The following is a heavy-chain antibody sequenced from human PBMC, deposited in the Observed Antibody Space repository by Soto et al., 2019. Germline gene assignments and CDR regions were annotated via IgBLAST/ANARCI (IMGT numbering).Heavy chain of an antibody. Sequence: QVQLQESGPGLVKPSQTLSLTCSVAGGSITSGGYYWSWIRQHPGKGLEWIGYIFYSGRTDYNPSLKGRVNIAVDTSENQLSLNLNSVTAADTAVYYCARDDSEYYRDSVGPMGPSHWFDPWGQGTLVTVSS. CDR3: ARDDSEYYRDSVGPMGPSHWFDP. CDR2: IFYSGRT. V-gene: IGHV4-31*03. J-gene: IGHJ5*02. D-gene: IGHD3-10*01. CDR1: GGSITSGGYY.